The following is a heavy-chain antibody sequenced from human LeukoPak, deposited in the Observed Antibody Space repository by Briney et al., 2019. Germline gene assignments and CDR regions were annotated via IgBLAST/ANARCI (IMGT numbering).Heavy chain of an antibody. V-gene: IGHV3-21*01. J-gene: IGHJ6*03. CDR1: GFTLCDHT. Sequence: GGSLTLSCAACGFTLCDHTMNCARHARGKGREGVSSISSWSSYIYYADSVKGRFTISRDNAKNSLYLQMNSLRAEDTAVYHCARDRLLEDRDFHYYYYMDVWGRGTTVTVSS. D-gene: IGHD2-21*01. CDR2: ISSWSSYI. CDR3: ARDRLLEDRDFHYYYYMDV.